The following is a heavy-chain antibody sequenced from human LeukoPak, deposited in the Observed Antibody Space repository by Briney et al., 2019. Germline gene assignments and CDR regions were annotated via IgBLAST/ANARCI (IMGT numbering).Heavy chain of an antibody. CDR3: ARGGGSYYSTHDAFDI. J-gene: IGHJ3*02. CDR2: ISSSSSYI. D-gene: IGHD1-26*01. Sequence: GESLRLSCAASGFTFGSYSMNWVRQAPGKGLEWVSSISSSSSYIYYADSVKGRFTISRDNAKNSLYLQMNSLRAEDTAVYYCARGGGSYYSTHDAFDIWGQGTMVTVSS. CDR1: GFTFGSYS. V-gene: IGHV3-21*01.